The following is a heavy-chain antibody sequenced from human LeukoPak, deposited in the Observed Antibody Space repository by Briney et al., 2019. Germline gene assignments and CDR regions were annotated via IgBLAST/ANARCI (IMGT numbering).Heavy chain of an antibody. J-gene: IGHJ6*03. Sequence: GESLKISAKGSGYSFASYWIGWVRQLPGKGLEWMGIIYPGDSDTRYSPSFQGQATLSADKTISTAYLQWSSLKASDAAMYYCARRSSGSAPNPYYYYIDVWGKGTTVTVSS. CDR2: IYPGDSDT. CDR3: ARRSSGSAPNPYYYYIDV. CDR1: GYSFASYW. V-gene: IGHV5-51*01. D-gene: IGHD1-26*01.